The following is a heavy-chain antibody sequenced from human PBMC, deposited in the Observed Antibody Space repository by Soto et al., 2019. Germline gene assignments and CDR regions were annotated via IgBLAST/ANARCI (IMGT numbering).Heavy chain of an antibody. D-gene: IGHD1-20*01. CDR1: GFTFSNSG. J-gene: IGHJ4*02. V-gene: IGHV3-30*03. CDR3: ASRITAGY. CDR2: ISSNGLTK. Sequence: PGGSLRLSCAVSGFTFSNSGMHWVRQAPGKGLEWVALISSNGLTKYYADSVKGRFTISRDNSKDTLYLQMDSLRPEDTALYYCASRITAGYWGQGTLVTVS.